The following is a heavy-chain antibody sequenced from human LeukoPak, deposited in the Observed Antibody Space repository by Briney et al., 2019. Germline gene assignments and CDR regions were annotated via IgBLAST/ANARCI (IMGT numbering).Heavy chain of an antibody. CDR3: ARDLGYDSSGYYL. Sequence: SETLSLTCTVSGGSIGSYYWSWLRQPPGKGLEWIRYICYSGSTNYHPSLKSRVTISVDTSKNQFSLKLSSVTAADTAVYYCARDLGYDSSGYYLWGQGTLVTVSS. J-gene: IGHJ4*01. V-gene: IGHV4-59*01. CDR1: GGSIGSYY. CDR2: ICYSGST. D-gene: IGHD3-22*01.